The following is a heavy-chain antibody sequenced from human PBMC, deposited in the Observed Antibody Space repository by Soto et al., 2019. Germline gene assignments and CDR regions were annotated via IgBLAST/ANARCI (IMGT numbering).Heavy chain of an antibody. CDR1: GGSITNYY. CDR2: INYDGYS. V-gene: IGHV4-59*08. D-gene: IGHD3-10*01. Sequence: QVQLQESGPGLVKPSETLSLTCTVSGGSITNYYCSWFRQPPGKGLEWIGYINYDGYSAYNLSLKTRVTLSMDASKTQFSLMLESLTATATAVYYCARHGFGPLHGLVDVWGPGTTVIVSS. CDR3: ARHGFGPLHGLVDV. J-gene: IGHJ6*02.